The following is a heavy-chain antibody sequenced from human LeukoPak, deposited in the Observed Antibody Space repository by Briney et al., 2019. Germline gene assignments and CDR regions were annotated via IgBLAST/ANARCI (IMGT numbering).Heavy chain of an antibody. CDR3: ASLDDYGGSFDY. CDR2: IWYDGSNK. D-gene: IGHD4-23*01. J-gene: IGHJ4*02. CDR1: GFTFSSYA. Sequence: GRSLRLSCAASGFTFSSYAMHWVRQAPGKGLEWVAVIWYDGSNKYYADSVKGRFTISRDNSKNTLYLQMNSLRAEDTAVYYCASLDDYGGSFDYWGQGTLVTVSS. V-gene: IGHV3-33*08.